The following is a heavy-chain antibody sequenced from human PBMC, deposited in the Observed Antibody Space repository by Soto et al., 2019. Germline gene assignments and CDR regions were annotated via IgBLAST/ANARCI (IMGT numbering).Heavy chain of an antibody. CDR1: GYSFTSYW. J-gene: IGHJ6*02. CDR3: ARTGYCSGGSCYSLRKSYYYYYGMDV. CDR2: IYPGDSDT. D-gene: IGHD2-15*01. V-gene: IGHV5-51*01. Sequence: PGESLKISCKGSGYSFTSYWIGWVRQMPGKGLEWMGIIYPGDSDTRYSPSFQGQVTISADKSISTAYLQWSSLKASDTAMYYCARTGYCSGGSCYSLRKSYYYYYGMDVWGQETTVTVSS.